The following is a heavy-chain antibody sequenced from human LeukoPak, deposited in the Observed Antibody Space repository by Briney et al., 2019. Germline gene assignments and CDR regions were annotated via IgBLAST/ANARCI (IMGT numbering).Heavy chain of an antibody. V-gene: IGHV1-69*13. CDR3: ARTKGYYGSGSYYKLDY. J-gene: IGHJ4*02. D-gene: IGHD3-10*01. CDR2: IIPIFGTA. Sequence: SVKVSCKASGGTFSSYAISWVRQAPGQGLEWMGGIIPIFGTANYAQKFQGRVTITADESTSTAYMELSSLRSEDTAVYYCARTKGYYGSGSYYKLDYWGQGTLVTVSS. CDR1: GGTFSSYA.